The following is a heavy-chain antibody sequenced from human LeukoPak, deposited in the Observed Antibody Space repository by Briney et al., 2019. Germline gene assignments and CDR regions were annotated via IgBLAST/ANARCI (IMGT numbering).Heavy chain of an antibody. CDR3: ARERPPIYCSSTSCSGWFDP. Sequence: SETLSLTRTVSGGSISSSSYYWGWIRQPPGKGLEWIGSIYYSGSTYYNPSLKSRVTISVDTSKNQFSLKLSSVTAADTAVYYCARERPPIYCSSTSCSGWFDPWGQGTLVTVSS. V-gene: IGHV4-39*07. CDR2: IYYSGST. CDR1: GGSISSSSYY. J-gene: IGHJ5*02. D-gene: IGHD2-2*01.